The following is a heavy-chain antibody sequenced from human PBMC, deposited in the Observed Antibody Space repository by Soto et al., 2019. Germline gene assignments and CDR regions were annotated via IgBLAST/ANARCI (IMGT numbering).Heavy chain of an antibody. D-gene: IGHD3-3*01. CDR2: FDPEDGET. J-gene: IGHJ4*02. Sequence: QVQLVQSGAEVKKPGTSVKVSCKVSGHTVTDLSMHWVRLAPGGGLEWMGRFDPEDGETIYAEKFQGRLTMTEDTSTDTAYMELNSLTYEDTALYYCATENTRRGLTLFGVVIAALYYWGQGTLVTVSS. CDR3: ATENTRRGLTLFGVVIAALYY. CDR1: GHTVTDLS. V-gene: IGHV1-24*01.